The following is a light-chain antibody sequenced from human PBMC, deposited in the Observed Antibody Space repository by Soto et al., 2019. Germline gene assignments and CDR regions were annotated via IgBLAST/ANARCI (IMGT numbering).Light chain of an antibody. J-gene: IGLJ1*01. V-gene: IGLV2-14*01. CDR1: SFDVDDYNS. CDR3: SLYTTSSTPSYV. CDR2: EVN. Sequence: QSVLTQPASVSGSPGQSINISCTGTSFDVDDYNSVSWYPQPPGKAPKLIIYEVNNRPSGVSNRFSGSNSDNTASLTISGLQAEDEADYYCSLYTTSSTPSYVFGTGTKVTVL.